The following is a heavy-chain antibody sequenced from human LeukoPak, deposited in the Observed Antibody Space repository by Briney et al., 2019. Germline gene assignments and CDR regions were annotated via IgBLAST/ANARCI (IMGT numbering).Heavy chain of an antibody. V-gene: IGHV4-59*01. J-gene: IGHJ4*02. CDR2: IHDSGIT. CDR1: GGSISSYY. D-gene: IGHD2-2*01. Sequence: SEXXSLTCTVSGGSISSYYWSWIRQPPGKGLEWIGYIHDSGITNYNPSLKSRVTMSVDTSKNQFSLKLRSVTPADTAVYYCARDMTRPYFFDYWGQGTLVTVSS. CDR3: ARDMTRPYFFDY.